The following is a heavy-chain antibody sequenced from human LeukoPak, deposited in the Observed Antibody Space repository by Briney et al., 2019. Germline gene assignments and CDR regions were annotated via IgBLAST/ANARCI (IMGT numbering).Heavy chain of an antibody. CDR3: TRDASRGFDY. J-gene: IGHJ4*02. D-gene: IGHD2-2*01. V-gene: IGHV3-7*01. CDR2: IKDDGRQK. CDR1: GFTFSRYW. Sequence: PGGALRLSCAASGFTFSRYWMTWVRQAPGKGLEWVANIKDDGRQKYYVGSVKGRFTISRDNAKELVYLQMDSLRAEDTAVYYCTRDASRGFDYWGQGILVTVSS.